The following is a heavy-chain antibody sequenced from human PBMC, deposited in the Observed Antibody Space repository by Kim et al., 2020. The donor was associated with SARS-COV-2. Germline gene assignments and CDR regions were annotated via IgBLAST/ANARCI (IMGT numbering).Heavy chain of an antibody. V-gene: IGHV7-4-1*02. Sequence: ASVKVSCKASGYTFTSYAMNWVRQAPGQGLEWMGWINTNTGNPTYAQGFTGRFVFSLDTSVSTAYLQISSLKAEDTAVYYCAIRDTPGDYYDSSGYYFSAFDIWGQGTMVTVSS. CDR3: AIRDTPGDYYDSSGYYFSAFDI. CDR1: GYTFTSYA. CDR2: INTNTGNP. J-gene: IGHJ3*02. D-gene: IGHD3-22*01.